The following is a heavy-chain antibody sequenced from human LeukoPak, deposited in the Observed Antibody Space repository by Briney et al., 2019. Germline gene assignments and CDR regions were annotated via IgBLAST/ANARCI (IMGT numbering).Heavy chain of an antibody. J-gene: IGHJ4*02. CDR1: GYTFTSYD. CDR2: MNPNSGNT. CDR3: AIVSSGQIFHDY. Sequence: ASVKVSCKASGYTFTSYDINWVRQATGQGLEWMGWMNPNSGNTGYAQKFQGRVTITRNTSISTAYMELSSLRSEDTAVYYCAIVSSGQIFHDYWGQGTLVTVSS. D-gene: IGHD3-10*01. V-gene: IGHV1-8*03.